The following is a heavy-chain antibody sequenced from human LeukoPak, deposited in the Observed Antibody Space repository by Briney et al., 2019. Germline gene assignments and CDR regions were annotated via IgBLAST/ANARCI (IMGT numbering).Heavy chain of an antibody. Sequence: PSETLSLTCTGSGGSISSYYWSWIRQPPGKGLKWIGYIYFSGSTNYNPSLKSRVTISVDTSKNQFSLKLRSVTAADTAVYYCARHVGYGNNWFDPWGQGTLVTVSS. CDR1: GGSISSYY. D-gene: IGHD5-18*01. CDR2: IYFSGST. V-gene: IGHV4-59*08. J-gene: IGHJ5*02. CDR3: ARHVGYGNNWFDP.